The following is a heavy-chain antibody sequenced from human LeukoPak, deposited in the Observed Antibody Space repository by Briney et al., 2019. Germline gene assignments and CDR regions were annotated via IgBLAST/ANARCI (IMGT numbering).Heavy chain of an antibody. CDR1: GFTFSTYW. CDR2: IKEDGSEK. Sequence: GGSLRLSCAASGFTFSTYWMSWVRQAPGKGLEWVANIKEDGSEKYYGDPVKGRFTISRDNAKNSLYLQMNSLRAEDTAVYYCARDSSGYQWGQGTLVTVSS. V-gene: IGHV3-7*01. D-gene: IGHD3-22*01. CDR3: ARDSSGYQ. J-gene: IGHJ4*02.